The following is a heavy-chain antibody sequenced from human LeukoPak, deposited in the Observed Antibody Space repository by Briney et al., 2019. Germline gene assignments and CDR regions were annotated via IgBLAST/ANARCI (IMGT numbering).Heavy chain of an antibody. J-gene: IGHJ4*02. Sequence: GGSLRLSCAASGFTFSGYAMHCVRQATGKGLEWVSTVGTPGDPYYPGSVTGRFTISREHAKHSLYLQMNSLRDGDTALYYCARGIVGATTSFDYWGQGTLVTVSS. D-gene: IGHD1-26*01. CDR1: GFTFSGYA. V-gene: IGHV3-13*04. CDR3: ARGIVGATTSFDY. CDR2: VGTPGDP.